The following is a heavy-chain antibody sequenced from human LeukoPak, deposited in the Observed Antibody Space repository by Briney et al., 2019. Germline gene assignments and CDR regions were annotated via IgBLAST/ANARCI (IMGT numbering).Heavy chain of an antibody. J-gene: IGHJ4*02. CDR1: GFTVSSNY. Sequence: GGSLRLSCAASGFTVSSNYMSWVRQAPGKGLEWVSVIYSGGSTYYADSVKGRFTISRDNSKNTLYLQMNSLRAEDTAVYYCARAVVVPAATIYYFDYWGQGTLVTVSS. V-gene: IGHV3-53*01. D-gene: IGHD2-2*01. CDR2: IYSGGST. CDR3: ARAVVVPAATIYYFDY.